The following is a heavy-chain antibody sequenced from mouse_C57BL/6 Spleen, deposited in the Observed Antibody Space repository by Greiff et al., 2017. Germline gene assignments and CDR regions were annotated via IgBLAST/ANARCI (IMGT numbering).Heavy chain of an antibody. CDR2: INPSTGGT. CDR1: GYSFTGYY. V-gene: IGHV1-42*01. D-gene: IGHD1-2*01. J-gene: IGHJ2*01. CDR3: ANPTAGY. Sequence: VQLKESGPELVKPGASVKISCKASGYSFTGYYMNWVKQSPEKSLEWIGEINPSTGGTTYNQKFKAKATLTVDKSSSTAYMQLKSLTSEDSAVYYCANPTAGYWGQGTTLTVSS.